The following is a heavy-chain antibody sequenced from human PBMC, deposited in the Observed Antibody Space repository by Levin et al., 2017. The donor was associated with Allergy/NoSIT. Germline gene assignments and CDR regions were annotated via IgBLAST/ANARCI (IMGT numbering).Heavy chain of an antibody. V-gene: IGHV4-61*01. CDR3: ARRGSYYDATSGYYYFDY. J-gene: IGHJ4*02. Sequence: SETLSLVCTVSGGSIGSSTSHYWRWIRQPPGKGLEWIGSVYYSGSTNNNPSLKSRVTILVDTSKNQFSLKLSSVTPADTAVYYCARRGSYYDATSGYYYFDYWGQGTLVTVSS. D-gene: IGHD3-22*01. CDR2: VYYSGST. CDR1: GGSIGSSTSHY.